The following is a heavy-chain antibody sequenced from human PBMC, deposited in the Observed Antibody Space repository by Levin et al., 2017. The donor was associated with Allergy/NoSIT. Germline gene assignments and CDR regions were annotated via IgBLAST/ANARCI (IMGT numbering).Heavy chain of an antibody. J-gene: IGHJ5*02. V-gene: IGHV3-64D*06. Sequence: GESLKIFCLASGFTFSNFAMHWVRQAPGEGLTYVSAINSNGDSLYYADSVKGRFTISRDNSKNTLYLQMSRLRIEDTAVYYCVKGWGMERRDSWFGPWGQGPLVNVS. D-gene: IGHD1-1*01. CDR3: VKGWGMERRDSWFGP. CDR1: GFTFSNFA. CDR2: INSNGDSL.